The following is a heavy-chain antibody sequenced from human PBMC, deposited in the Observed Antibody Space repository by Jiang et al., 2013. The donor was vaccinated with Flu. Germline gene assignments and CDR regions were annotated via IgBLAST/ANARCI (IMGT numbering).Heavy chain of an antibody. V-gene: IGHV3-48*01. J-gene: IGHJ5*02. D-gene: IGHD6-6*01. CDR1: GFTFSSYS. Sequence: ASGFTFSSYSMNWVRQASREGGLEWVSYISSSSSTIYYADSVKGRFTISRDNAKNSLYLQMNSLGAEDTAVYYCARVHEGMLVRTYWFDPWGQGTLVTVSS. CDR2: ISSSSSTI. CDR3: ARVHEGMLVRTYWFDP.